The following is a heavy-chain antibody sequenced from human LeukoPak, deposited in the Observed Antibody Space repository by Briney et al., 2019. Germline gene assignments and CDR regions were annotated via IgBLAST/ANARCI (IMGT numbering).Heavy chain of an antibody. CDR1: GGSFSGYY. CDR3: ARKYSGYAS. CDR2: INHSGST. D-gene: IGHD5-12*01. V-gene: IGHV4-34*01. Sequence: SETLSLTCAVYGGSFSGYYWSWIRQPPGKGLEWIGEINHSGSTNYNPSLKSRVTISVDTSKNQFSLKLSSVTAADTAVYYCARKYSGYASWGQGTLVTVSS. J-gene: IGHJ4*02.